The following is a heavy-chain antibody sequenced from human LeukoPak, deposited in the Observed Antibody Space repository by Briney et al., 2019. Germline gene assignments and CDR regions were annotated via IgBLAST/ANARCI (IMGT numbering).Heavy chain of an antibody. D-gene: IGHD3-22*01. CDR1: GYSISSGYY. CDR2: IYHSGST. CDR3: ASSYYYYDSSGYYQGAFDI. J-gene: IGHJ3*02. Sequence: SETLSLTCTVSGYSISSGYYWGWIRQPPGKGLEWIGSIYHSGSTYYNPSLKSRVTISVDTSKNQFSLKLSSVTAADTAVYYCASSYYYYDSSGYYQGAFDIWGQGTMVTVSS. V-gene: IGHV4-38-2*02.